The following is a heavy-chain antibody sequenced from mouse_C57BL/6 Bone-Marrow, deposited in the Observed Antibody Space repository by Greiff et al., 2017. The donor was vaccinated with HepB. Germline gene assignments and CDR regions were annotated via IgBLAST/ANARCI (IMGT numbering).Heavy chain of an antibody. V-gene: IGHV10-3*01. CDR3: VRDLDYSWFAY. D-gene: IGHD1-1*01. Sequence: EVMLVESGGGLVQPKGSLKLSCAASGFTFNTYAMHCVRQAPGKGLEWVARIRSKCSNYATYYADSVKDRFTISRDDSQSMLYLQMNNLKTEDTAMYYCVRDLDYSWFAYWGQGTLVTVSA. J-gene: IGHJ3*01. CDR1: GFTFNTYA. CDR2: IRSKCSNYAT.